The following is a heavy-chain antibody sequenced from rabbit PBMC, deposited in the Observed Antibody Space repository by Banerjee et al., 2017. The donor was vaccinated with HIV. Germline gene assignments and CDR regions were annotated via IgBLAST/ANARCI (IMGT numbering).Heavy chain of an antibody. CDR1: GIDLSSSFW. V-gene: IGHV1S43*01. Sequence: QEQLVESGGGLVQPGGSLKLSCKASGIDLSSSFWISWVRQTPGKGLEWIGCIYPTYGATDYASWVNGRFTISLDNAQNTVFLQMTSLTAADTATYFCSRGLVAGVLDLWGPGTLVTVS. CDR2: IYPTYGAT. J-gene: IGHJ4*01. D-gene: IGHD3-3*01. CDR3: SRGLVAGVLDL.